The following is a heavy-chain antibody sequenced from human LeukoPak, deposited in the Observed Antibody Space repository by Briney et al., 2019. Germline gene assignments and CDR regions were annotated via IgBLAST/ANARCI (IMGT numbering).Heavy chain of an antibody. CDR2: IYKSVTT. CDR3: ASRSVSSRFDY. D-gene: IGHD2-15*01. J-gene: IGHJ4*02. Sequence: SETLSLACTVSGDSISPYYWSWIRQPPGKGLEWIGYIYKSVTTNYNPSLKTRVTMSQDTSKNQISLRLTSVTAADTAVYYCASRSVSSRFDYWGQGTLVTVSS. V-gene: IGHV4-59*08. CDR1: GDSISPYY.